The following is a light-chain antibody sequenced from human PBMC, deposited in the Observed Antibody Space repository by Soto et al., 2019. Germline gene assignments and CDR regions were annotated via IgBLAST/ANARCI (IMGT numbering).Light chain of an antibody. J-gene: IGKJ5*01. Sequence: TQSPSTLSASVGDRVTITCRASQSISSWLAWYQQKPGQAPSLLMYGASSRATGIPARFSGSGSGTDFTLTISSLEPEDFAVYYCQQRSNWPITFGQGTRLEI. V-gene: IGKV3-11*01. CDR2: GAS. CDR3: QQRSNWPIT. CDR1: QSISSW.